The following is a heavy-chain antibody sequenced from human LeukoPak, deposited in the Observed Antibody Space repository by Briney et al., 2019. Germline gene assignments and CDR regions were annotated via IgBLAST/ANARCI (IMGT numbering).Heavy chain of an antibody. CDR1: GFTLSSYW. CDR3: ARDREELRSIWGADHYYYYMDV. Sequence: GGSLRLSCAASGFTLSSYWMSWVRQAPGKGLEWVANIKQDGSEKYYVDSVKGRFTISRDNAKNSLYLQMNSLRAEDTAVYYCARDREELRSIWGADHYYYYMDVWGKGTTVTVSS. D-gene: IGHD1-7*01. J-gene: IGHJ6*03. CDR2: IKQDGSEK. V-gene: IGHV3-7*01.